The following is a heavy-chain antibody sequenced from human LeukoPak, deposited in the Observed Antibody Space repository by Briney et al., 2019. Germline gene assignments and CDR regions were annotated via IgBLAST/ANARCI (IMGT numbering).Heavy chain of an antibody. CDR1: GGSISSGSYY. CDR3: ASGGGITMVRGVIITPYYYYYMDV. Sequence: PSETLSLTCTVSGGSISSGSYYWSWIRQPAGKGLEWIGRIYTSGSTNYNPSLKSRVTISVDTSKNQFSLKLSSVTAADTAVYYCASGGGITMVRGVIITPYYYYYMDVWGKGTTVTVSS. V-gene: IGHV4-61*02. J-gene: IGHJ6*03. CDR2: IYTSGST. D-gene: IGHD3-10*01.